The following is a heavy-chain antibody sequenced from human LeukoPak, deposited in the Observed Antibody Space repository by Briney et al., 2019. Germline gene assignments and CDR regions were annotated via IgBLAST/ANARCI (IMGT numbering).Heavy chain of an antibody. D-gene: IGHD5-18*01. CDR2: ISASGGST. CDR3: AKVGYSYGIMDV. CDR1: GFTLSSYA. Sequence: PGGSLRLSCAASGFTLSSYAMSWVRQAPGKGLEWVSSISASGGSTNYADSVKGRFTISRDNSKNTVYLQMNSLRAEDTAVYYCAKVGYSYGIMDVWGKGTTVTVSS. V-gene: IGHV3-23*01. J-gene: IGHJ6*03.